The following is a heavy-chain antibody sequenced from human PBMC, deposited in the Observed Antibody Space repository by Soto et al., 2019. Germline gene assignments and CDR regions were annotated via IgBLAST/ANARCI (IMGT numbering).Heavy chain of an antibody. V-gene: IGHV3-73*02. Sequence: EVQLVESGGGLVQPGGSLKLSCAASGFTFSGSAMHWVRQASGKGLEWVGRIRSKANSYATAYAASVKGRFTISRDDSKNTSYLQMNSLKTEDTAVYYCTRSHDLDVWGQGTTVTVSS. D-gene: IGHD3-16*01. CDR1: GFTFSGSA. CDR3: TRSHDLDV. CDR2: IRSKANSYAT. J-gene: IGHJ6*02.